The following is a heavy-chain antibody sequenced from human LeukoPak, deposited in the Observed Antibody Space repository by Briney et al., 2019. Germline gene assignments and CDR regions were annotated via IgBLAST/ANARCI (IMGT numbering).Heavy chain of an antibody. J-gene: IGHJ5*02. V-gene: IGHV1-69*05. CDR1: GGTFSSYA. CDR2: IISIFGKA. Sequence: ASVTVSCKASGGTFSSYAISWVRQAPGQGLEWMGGIISIFGKANYAQKFQGRVTITTDESTSTAYMEPSSRRSEDTAVYYCARDNYAGANWFDPWGEGTLVTVSS. CDR3: ARDNYAGANWFDP. D-gene: IGHD1-7*01.